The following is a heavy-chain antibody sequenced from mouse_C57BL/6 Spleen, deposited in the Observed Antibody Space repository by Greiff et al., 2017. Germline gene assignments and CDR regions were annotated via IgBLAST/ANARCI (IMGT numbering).Heavy chain of an antibody. V-gene: IGHV2-9-1*01. D-gene: IGHD2-4*01. CDR1: GFSLTSYA. Sequence: VQVVESGPGLVAPSQSLSITCTVSGFSLTSYAISWVRQPPGKGLEWLGVIWTGGGTNYNSALKSRLSISKDNSKSQVFLKMNSLQTDDTARYYCARKGYDSLYYAMDYWGQGTSVTGSS. J-gene: IGHJ4*01. CDR3: ARKGYDSLYYAMDY. CDR2: IWTGGGT.